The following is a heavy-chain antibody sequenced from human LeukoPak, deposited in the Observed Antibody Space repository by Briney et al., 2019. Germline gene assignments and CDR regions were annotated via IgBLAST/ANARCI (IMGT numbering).Heavy chain of an antibody. CDR1: GGTFSSYA. Sequence: SVKVSCKASGGTFSSYAISWVRQAPGQGLEWMGRIIPIFGTANYAQKFQGRVTITTDESTSTAYMEMSSLRSEDTAVYYCASSERGVGYNNYTPHYFDYWGARALVTLSS. CDR2: IIPIFGTA. V-gene: IGHV1-69*05. CDR3: ASSERGVGYNNYTPHYFDY. D-gene: IGHD5-24*01. J-gene: IGHJ4*02.